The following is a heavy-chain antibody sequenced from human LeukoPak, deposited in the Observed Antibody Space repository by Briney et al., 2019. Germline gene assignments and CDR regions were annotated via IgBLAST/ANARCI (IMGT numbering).Heavy chain of an antibody. CDR1: GFTFSSFA. Sequence: GGSLRLSCSASGFTFSSFAMHWVRQAPGKGLEYVAAISRNGGSTHYADSGKGRSTISRDNSKSTLYLQMSSLRAEDTAVYLCVKDLRSDFMGVLSRYLSYWGQGTLVTVSS. J-gene: IGHJ4*02. CDR3: VKDLRSDFMGVLSRYLSY. D-gene: IGHD2/OR15-2a*01. V-gene: IGHV3-64D*09. CDR2: ISRNGGST.